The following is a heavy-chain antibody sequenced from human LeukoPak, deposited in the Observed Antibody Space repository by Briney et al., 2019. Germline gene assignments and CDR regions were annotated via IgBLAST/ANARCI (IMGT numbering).Heavy chain of an antibody. CDR3: ASYDSSGWSYAFDI. CDR2: INPNSGGT. J-gene: IGHJ3*02. CDR1: GYTFTGYY. Sequence: ASVKVSCKASGYTFTGYYMHWVRQAPGQGLEWMGWINPNSGGTNYAQKFQGRVTITADKSTSTAYMELSSLRSEDTAVYYCASYDSSGWSYAFDIWGQGTMVTVSS. V-gene: IGHV1-2*02. D-gene: IGHD6-19*01.